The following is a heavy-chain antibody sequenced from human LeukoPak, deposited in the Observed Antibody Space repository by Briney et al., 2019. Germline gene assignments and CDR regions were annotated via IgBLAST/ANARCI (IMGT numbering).Heavy chain of an antibody. CDR3: ARDSRDYYYYMDV. CDR2: IKRDGSEK. V-gene: IGHV3-7*01. Sequence: PGGSLRLSCAASGFTFSSYWMSWVRQAPGKGLEWVANIKRDGSEKYYVDSVKGRFTISRDNAKNSLHLQMNSLRAEDTAVYYCARDSRDYYYYMDVWGKGTTVTVSS. CDR1: GFTFSSYW. J-gene: IGHJ6*03.